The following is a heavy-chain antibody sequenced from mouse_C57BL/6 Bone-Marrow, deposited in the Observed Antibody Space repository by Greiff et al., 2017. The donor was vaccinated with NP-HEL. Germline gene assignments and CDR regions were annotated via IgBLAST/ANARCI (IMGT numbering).Heavy chain of an antibody. D-gene: IGHD2-5*01. J-gene: IGHJ2*01. V-gene: IGHV5-6*02. CDR3: ARRGYRSNYEC. CDR2: ISSGGSYT. Sequence: EVKLVESGGDLVKPGGSLKLSCAASGFTFSSYGMSWVRQTPDKRLEWVATISSGGSYTYYPDSVKGRFTISRDNAKNTLYLQMSSLKSEDTAMYYCARRGYRSNYECWGQGTTLTVSS. CDR1: GFTFSSYG.